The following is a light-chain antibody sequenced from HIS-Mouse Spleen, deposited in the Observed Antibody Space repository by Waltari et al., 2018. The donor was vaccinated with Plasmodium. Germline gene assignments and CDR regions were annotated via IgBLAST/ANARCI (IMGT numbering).Light chain of an antibody. V-gene: IGLV2-11*01. CDR3: CSYAGSYTWV. CDR2: DVS. J-gene: IGLJ3*02. CDR1: SSDVGGDNY. Sequence: QSAMTQPRPVSGSPGQSVTISCTGTSSDVGGDNYVSWYQQHPGKAPNLMIYDVSKRPSGVPDRFSGSKSGNTASLTISGLQAEDEADYYCCSYAGSYTWVFGGGTKLTVL.